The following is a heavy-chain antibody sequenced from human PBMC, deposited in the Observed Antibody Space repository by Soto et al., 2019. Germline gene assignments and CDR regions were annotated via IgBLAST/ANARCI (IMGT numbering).Heavy chain of an antibody. J-gene: IGHJ4*02. CDR2: IYHSGSS. Sequence: XTCAVYFGSLGSCTYYWSWIRQPPGKGLEWIGYIYHSGSSQSNPSLKSRVTISIDTSKSQFSLELRPVTAADTAVYYCARDLLDTTVDYYFDSWGPGRLVTVSS. CDR3: ARDLLDTTVDYYFDS. D-gene: IGHD4-17*01. CDR1: FGSLGSCTYY. V-gene: IGHV4-30-4*01.